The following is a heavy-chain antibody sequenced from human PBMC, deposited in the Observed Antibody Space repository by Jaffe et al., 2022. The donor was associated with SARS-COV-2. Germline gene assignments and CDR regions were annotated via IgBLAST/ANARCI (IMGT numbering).Heavy chain of an antibody. D-gene: IGHD2-2*01. V-gene: IGHV3-53*01. CDR3: ARGRSDCTDANCYPLLDH. CDR1: GFTVTDNY. CDR2: LYSGGQT. Sequence: EVQLVDSGGGLVQPGGSLRLSCTISGFTVTDNYMTWVRLAPGTGLSWVASLYSGGQTFYADSVKGRFTISRDGVKNTLDLQMSGLRADDTAVYYCARGRSDCTDANCYPLLDHWGQGALVTVSS. J-gene: IGHJ4*01.